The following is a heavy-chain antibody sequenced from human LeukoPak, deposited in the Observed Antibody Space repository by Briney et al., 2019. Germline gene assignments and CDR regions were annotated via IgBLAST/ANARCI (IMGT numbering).Heavy chain of an antibody. CDR2: ISGSGGST. Sequence: PGGSLRLSCAASGFTFSSYAMSWVRQAPGKGLEWVSAISGSGGSTYYADSVKGRFTISRDNSKNTLYLQMNSLRAEDTAVYYCARTTVVTLPKYYFDYWGQGTLVTVSS. J-gene: IGHJ4*02. D-gene: IGHD4-23*01. CDR3: ARTTVVTLPKYYFDY. CDR1: GFTFSSYA. V-gene: IGHV3-23*01.